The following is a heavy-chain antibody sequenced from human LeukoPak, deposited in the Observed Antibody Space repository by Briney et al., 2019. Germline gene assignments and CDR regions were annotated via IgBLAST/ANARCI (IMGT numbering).Heavy chain of an antibody. V-gene: IGHV3-9*01. D-gene: IGHD3-3*02. CDR1: GFTFDDYA. CDR2: ISWNSGSI. Sequence: PGGSLRLSCAASGFTFDDYAMHWVRQAPGKGLEWVSGISWNSGSIGYADSVKGRFTISRDNAKNSLYLQMNSLRAEDTAVYYCARDHFHYMDVWGKGTTVTVSS. J-gene: IGHJ6*03. CDR3: ARDHFHYMDV.